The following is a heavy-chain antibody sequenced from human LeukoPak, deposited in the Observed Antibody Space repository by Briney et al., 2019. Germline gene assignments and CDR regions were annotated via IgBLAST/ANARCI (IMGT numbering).Heavy chain of an antibody. CDR3: AKAPRDHSWYCHFDY. CDR1: GFTFSSYA. CDR2: ISGSGGST. J-gene: IGHJ4*02. Sequence: GGSLRLSCAASGFTFSSYAMNWVRQAPGKGLEWVSVISGSGGSTYYADSVKGRFTISRDNSKHTLFLQMNSLRAEDTAVYYCAKAPRDHSWYCHFDYWVQGTLVTVSS. D-gene: IGHD6-13*01. V-gene: IGHV3-23*01.